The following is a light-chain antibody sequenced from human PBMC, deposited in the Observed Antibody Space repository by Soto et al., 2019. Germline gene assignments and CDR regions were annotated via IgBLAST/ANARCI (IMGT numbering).Light chain of an antibody. V-gene: IGKV1-39*01. CDR2: AAS. J-gene: IGKJ5*01. CDR1: ESIARH. CDR3: QQTYSTLSIT. Sequence: DIQMTQSPSSLSASVGDRVTITCRASESIARHLNWYQQKPGKAPKLLIYAASSLRNGAPSRFRGGGPGTDFTLTISNLQPEDFATYYCQQTYSTLSITFGQGTRLEIK.